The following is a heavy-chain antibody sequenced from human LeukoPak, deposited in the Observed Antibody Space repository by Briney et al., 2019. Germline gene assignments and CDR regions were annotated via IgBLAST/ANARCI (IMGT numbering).Heavy chain of an antibody. CDR3: AGEFVASSYHNWFDT. J-gene: IGHJ5*02. V-gene: IGHV4-31*03. CDR2: IYYSGST. Sequence: PSETLSLTCTVSGGSISSGGYYWSWSRQHPGKGLEWLGYIYYSGSTYYHPSLKSRVTISVDTSKNQFSLKLSSVPAADTAVYYCAGEFVASSYHNWFDTWGQGTLVTVSS. CDR1: GGSISSGGYY. D-gene: IGHD6-6*01.